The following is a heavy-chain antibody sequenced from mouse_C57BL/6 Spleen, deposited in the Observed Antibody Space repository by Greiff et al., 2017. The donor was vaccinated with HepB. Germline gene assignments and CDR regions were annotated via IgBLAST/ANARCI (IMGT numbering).Heavy chain of an antibody. J-gene: IGHJ3*01. CDR3: ASPHYGPWFAY. CDR1: GYNFTSYW. Sequence: VQLQQPGAELVKPGASVKLSCKASGYNFTSYWMHWVKQRTGRGLEWIGRIDPNSGGTKYNEKFKSKATLTVDKPSSTAYMQLRSLTSEDSAVYCCASPHYGPWFAYWGQGTLVTVSA. D-gene: IGHD1-1*01. CDR2: IDPNSGGT. V-gene: IGHV1-72*01.